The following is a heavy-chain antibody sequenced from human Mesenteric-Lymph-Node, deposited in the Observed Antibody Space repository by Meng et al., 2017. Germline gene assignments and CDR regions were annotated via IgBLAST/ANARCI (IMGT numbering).Heavy chain of an antibody. D-gene: IGHD2-15*01. CDR3: ARDSCSGGSCYLAG. CDR2: ISSDGGST. J-gene: IGHJ4*02. Sequence: GESLKISCAASGFNFNSYWMHWVRQAPGKGLMWVSLISSDGGSTYYADSVKGRFTISRDNAKNTVYLQVNSLRAEDTAVYYCARDSCSGGSCYLAGWGQGTLVTVSS. V-gene: IGHV3-74*01. CDR1: GFNFNSYW.